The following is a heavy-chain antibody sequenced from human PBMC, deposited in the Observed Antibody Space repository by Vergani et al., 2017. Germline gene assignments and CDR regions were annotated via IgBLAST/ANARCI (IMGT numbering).Heavy chain of an antibody. D-gene: IGHD3-3*01. CDR1: GGTFSSYT. V-gene: IGHV1-69*08. J-gene: IGHJ4*02. CDR3: ARDVGITIFGVHQMVGYFDY. Sequence: QVQLVQSGAEVKKPGSSVKVSCKASGGTFSSYTISWVRQAPGQGLEWMGRIIPILGTANYAQKFQGRVTITADKSTSTAYMELSSLRSEDTAVYYCARDVGITIFGVHQMVGYFDYWGQGTLVTVSS. CDR2: IIPILGTA.